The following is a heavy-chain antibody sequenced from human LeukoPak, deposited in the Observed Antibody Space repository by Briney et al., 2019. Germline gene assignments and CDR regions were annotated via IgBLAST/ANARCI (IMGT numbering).Heavy chain of an antibody. CDR2: IYYTGNS. Sequence: SETLSLTCTVSGGSISAYYWNWMRQPPGKGLEWIGNIYYTGNSYYNPSLKSRVTISVDTSENQISLKLNSVTAADTAMYYCASYVSGSCRPLGNWGQGTLVTVSS. D-gene: IGHD3-10*01. J-gene: IGHJ4*02. CDR3: ASYVSGSCRPLGN. CDR1: GGSISAYY. V-gene: IGHV4-59*01.